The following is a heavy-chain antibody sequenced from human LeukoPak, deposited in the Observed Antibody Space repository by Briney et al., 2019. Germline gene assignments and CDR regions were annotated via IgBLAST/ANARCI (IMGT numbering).Heavy chain of an antibody. CDR1: GVTLSDAW. V-gene: IGHV3-7*03. J-gene: IGHJ6*02. CDR3: ARGGGLDV. D-gene: IGHD3-16*01. CDR2: INHNGNVN. Sequence: GGSLRLSCAASGVTLSDAWMNWVRQAPGKGLEWVASINHNGNVNYYVDSVKGRFTISRDNAKNSLYLQMSNLRAEDTAVYFCARGGGLDVWGQGATVTVSS.